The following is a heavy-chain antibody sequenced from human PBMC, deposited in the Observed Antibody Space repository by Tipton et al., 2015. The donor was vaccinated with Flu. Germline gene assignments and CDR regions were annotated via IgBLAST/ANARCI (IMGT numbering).Heavy chain of an antibody. D-gene: IGHD1-14*01. J-gene: IGHJ5*02. V-gene: IGHV6-1*01. Sequence: GLVKPSQTLSLTCVISGDSVPGNSAAWTWFRQSPSRGLEWLGRTYFRSKWNTEYAASVRSRITIDRDTSKNQFSLHLNSMTPEDTAVYYCAGQPHTTSPGDNWFDPWGQGILVTVSS. CDR3: AGQPHTTSPGDNWFDP. CDR2: TYFRSKWNT. CDR1: GDSVPGNSAA.